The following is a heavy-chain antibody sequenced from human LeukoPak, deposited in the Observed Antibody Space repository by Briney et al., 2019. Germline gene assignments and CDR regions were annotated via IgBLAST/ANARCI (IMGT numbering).Heavy chain of an antibody. Sequence: PGGSLRLSCAASGCSFSSYCRHWVRQAPGKGLEGVAVIWYGGSTKYYAHPVKGGFTISRENSKKKLYLQKNSLRAEDTAVYYYARDAVKQQVLRNWFDPWGQGTLVTVSS. CDR2: IWYGGSTK. CDR3: ARDAVKQQVLRNWFDP. V-gene: IGHV3-33*01. D-gene: IGHD6-13*01. J-gene: IGHJ5*02. CDR1: GCSFSSYC.